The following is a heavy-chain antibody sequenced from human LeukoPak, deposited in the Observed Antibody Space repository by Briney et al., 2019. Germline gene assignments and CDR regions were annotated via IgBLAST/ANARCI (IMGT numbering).Heavy chain of an antibody. V-gene: IGHV4-61*02. J-gene: IGHJ5*02. CDR2: IYTSGST. Sequence: SQTLSLTCTVSGGSISSGGYYWSWIRQHPGKGLEWIGRIYTSGSTNYNPSLKSRVTMSVDTSKNQFSLKLSSVTAADTAVYYCARDRNDFWSGYYNWFDPWGQGTLVTVSP. CDR1: GGSISSGGYY. D-gene: IGHD3-3*01. CDR3: ARDRNDFWSGYYNWFDP.